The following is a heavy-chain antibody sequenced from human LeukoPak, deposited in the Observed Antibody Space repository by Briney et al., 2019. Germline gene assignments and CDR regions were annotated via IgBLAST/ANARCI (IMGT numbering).Heavy chain of an antibody. CDR1: GGTFNSYA. CDR3: ARDPGYYDVSGYYHYYFDY. V-gene: IGHV1-69*04. Sequence: SVKVSCKASGGTFNSYAISWVRQAPGQGLEWMGRIIPILAIANYTQKFHGRVTITADKSTSTAYMELSSLRSEDTAVYYCARDPGYYDVSGYYHYYFDYWGQGTLVTVSS. D-gene: IGHD3-22*01. CDR2: IIPILAIA. J-gene: IGHJ4*02.